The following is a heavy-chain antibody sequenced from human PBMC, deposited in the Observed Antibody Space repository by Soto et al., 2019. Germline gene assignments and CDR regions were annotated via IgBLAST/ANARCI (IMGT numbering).Heavy chain of an antibody. Sequence: PGGSLRLSCAASGFTFSSYAMSWVRQAPGKGLEWVSAISGSGGSTHYADSVKGRFTISRDNSKNTLYLQMNSLRAEDTAVYYCAKINDYIWGSYRCLQHWGQGTLVTVSS. J-gene: IGHJ1*01. CDR2: ISGSGGST. D-gene: IGHD3-16*02. CDR1: GFTFSSYA. CDR3: AKINDYIWGSYRCLQH. V-gene: IGHV3-23*01.